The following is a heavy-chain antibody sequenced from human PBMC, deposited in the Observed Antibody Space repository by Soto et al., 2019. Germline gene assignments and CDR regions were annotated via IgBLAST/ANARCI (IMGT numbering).Heavy chain of an antibody. V-gene: IGHV3-64D*06. D-gene: IGHD2-2*01. CDR3: VKDFKVVPAATFDY. Sequence: GALRLSCSASGFTFSSYAMHWVRQAPGKGLEYVSAISSNGGSTYYADSVKGRFTISRDNSKNTLYLQMSSLRAEDTAVYYCVKDFKVVPAATFDYWGQGTLVTVSS. CDR1: GFTFSSYA. CDR2: ISSNGGST. J-gene: IGHJ4*02.